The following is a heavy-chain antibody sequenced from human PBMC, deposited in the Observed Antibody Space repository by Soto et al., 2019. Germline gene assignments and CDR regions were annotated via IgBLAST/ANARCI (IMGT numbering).Heavy chain of an antibody. J-gene: IGHJ4*02. CDR3: ATGGYCSGGSCYWGPGY. CDR2: ISGSGGST. Sequence: EVQLLESGGGLVQPGGSLRLSCAASGFTFSSYAMSWVRQAPGKGLEWVSAISGSGGSTYYADSVKGRFTISRDNSKNTLYLQMNSLRAEDTAVYYCATGGYCSGGSCYWGPGYWGQGTLVTVSS. CDR1: GFTFSSYA. V-gene: IGHV3-23*01. D-gene: IGHD2-15*01.